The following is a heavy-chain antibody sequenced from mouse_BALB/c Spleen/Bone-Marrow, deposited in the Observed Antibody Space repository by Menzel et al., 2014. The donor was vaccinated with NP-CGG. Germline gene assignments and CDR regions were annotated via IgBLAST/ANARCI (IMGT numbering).Heavy chain of an antibody. CDR1: GFTFTDYY. D-gene: IGHD3-3*01. V-gene: IGHV7-3*02. J-gene: IGHJ2*01. CDR3: ARDRGARASGYYFDD. Sequence: EVRRGESGGGLVQPGGSLRLSCATSGFTFTDYYMSWFRQPPGKALKWLGFIRNKANGYTTEYSASVKGWFTISRDNSHSILHLQMNTLRTENSGSYYTARDRGARASGYYFDDWGPGTTVTVSS. CDR2: IRNKANGYTT.